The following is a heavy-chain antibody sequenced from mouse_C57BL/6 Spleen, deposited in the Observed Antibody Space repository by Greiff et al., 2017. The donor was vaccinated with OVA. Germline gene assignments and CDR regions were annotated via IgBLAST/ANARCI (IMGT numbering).Heavy chain of an antibody. CDR2: ISYDGSN. CDR3: ARVGSYYFDY. CDR1: GYSITSGYY. J-gene: IGHJ2*01. Sequence: VQLKQSGPGLVKPSQSLSLTCSVTGYSITSGYYWNWIRQLPGNKLEWMGYISYDGSNNYNPSLKNRISITRDTSKNQFFLKLNSVTTEDTATYYCARVGSYYFDYWGQGTTLTVSS. V-gene: IGHV3-6*01.